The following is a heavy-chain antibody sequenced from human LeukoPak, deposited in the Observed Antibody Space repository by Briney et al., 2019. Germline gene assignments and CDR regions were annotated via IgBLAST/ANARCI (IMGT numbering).Heavy chain of an antibody. Sequence: SETLSLTCSVSGGSISSSSYYWGWIRQSPGKGLDWIGSISYSGWSYSDPSLKRRATISVDTSKNQFSLKLTSVTAADTAVYYCARQNCTLTSCYDYYHYHMDVWGKGTAVTISS. CDR1: GGSISSSSYY. CDR2: ISYSGWS. V-gene: IGHV4-39*01. J-gene: IGHJ6*03. CDR3: ARQNCTLTSCYDYYHYHMDV. D-gene: IGHD2-2*01.